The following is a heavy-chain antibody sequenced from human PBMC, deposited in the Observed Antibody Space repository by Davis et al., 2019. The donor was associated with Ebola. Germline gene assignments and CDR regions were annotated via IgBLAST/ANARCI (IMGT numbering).Heavy chain of an antibody. Sequence: GESLKISCAVPGFNFSHYAMSWVRQAPGKGLEWVACISGSGKTTYYADSVKGRFPISRDSSKNTLDLQMNSLRAEDTALYSCTKGDRDYSSSPFDYWGQGTLVTVSS. D-gene: IGHD3-22*01. CDR1: GFNFSHYA. V-gene: IGHV3-23*01. CDR2: ISGSGKTT. J-gene: IGHJ4*02. CDR3: TKGDRDYSSSPFDY.